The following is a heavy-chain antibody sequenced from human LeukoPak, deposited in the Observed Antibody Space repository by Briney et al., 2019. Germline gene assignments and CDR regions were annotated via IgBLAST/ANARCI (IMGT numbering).Heavy chain of an antibody. D-gene: IGHD3-22*01. J-gene: IGHJ4*02. CDR2: INHSGST. CDR3: ARRRRYYDSSGYSFDY. V-gene: IGHV4-34*01. Sequence: PETLSLTCAVYGGSFSGYYWSWIRQPPGKGLEWIGEINHSGSTNYNPSLKSRVTISVDTSKNQFSLKLSSVTAADTAVYYCARRRRYYDSSGYSFDYWGQGTLVTVSS. CDR1: GGSFSGYY.